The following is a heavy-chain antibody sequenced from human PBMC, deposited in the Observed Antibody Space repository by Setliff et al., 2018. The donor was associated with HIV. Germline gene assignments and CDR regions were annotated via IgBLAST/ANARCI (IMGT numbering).Heavy chain of an antibody. D-gene: IGHD5-18*01. CDR2: LNTDGSNT. Sequence: GGSLRLSCAASGFTFSSYWMHWVRQAPGKGLVWVSRLNTDGSNTRYADSVKGRFTISRDNVKNTLYLQMNSLRGEDTAVYFCAKDNTWIPNGFDYWGQGTLVTVSS. J-gene: IGHJ4*02. V-gene: IGHV3-74*01. CDR3: AKDNTWIPNGFDY. CDR1: GFTFSSYW.